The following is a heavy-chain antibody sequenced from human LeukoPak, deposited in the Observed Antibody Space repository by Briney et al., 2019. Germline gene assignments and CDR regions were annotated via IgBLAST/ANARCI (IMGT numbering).Heavy chain of an antibody. J-gene: IGHJ3*02. Sequence: GGSLRLSCAASGLPFSSYTMNWVRQAPGRGLEWVSSITGGSNYMYYRDSVKGRFTISRDNARNSLYLEMNSLRAEDTAVYYCARDWRAMNAFDIWGQGTMVTVSS. CDR3: ARDWRAMNAFDI. CDR2: ITGGSNYM. D-gene: IGHD5-18*01. CDR1: GLPFSSYT. V-gene: IGHV3-21*01.